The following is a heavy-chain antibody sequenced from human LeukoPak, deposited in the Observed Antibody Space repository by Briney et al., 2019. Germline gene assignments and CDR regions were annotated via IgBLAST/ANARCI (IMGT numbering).Heavy chain of an antibody. CDR2: LYYGGST. V-gene: IGHV4-39*07. CDR1: GGSISNNSYY. J-gene: IGHJ4*02. D-gene: IGHD1-26*01. CDR3: AREWELHGGDY. Sequence: NSSETLSLTCTVSGGSISNNSYYWGWIRQPPGKGLEWIGSLYYGGSTYYSPSLKSRVTISVDTSKNQFSLKLSSVTAADTAVYYCAREWELHGGDYWGQGTLVTVSS.